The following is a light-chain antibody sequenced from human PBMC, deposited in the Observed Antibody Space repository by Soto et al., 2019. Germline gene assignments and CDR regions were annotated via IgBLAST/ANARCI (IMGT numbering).Light chain of an antibody. Sequence: EMVLTQSPDTLSVSPGERATLSCRASQTVSSNFLAWYQQRPGQAPRLLIYGASSRAAGIPDRFSGSGSGTDFTLTIGRLEPEDLAVYYCQQYGSSPETFGQGTKVEIK. CDR2: GAS. CDR1: QTVSSNF. J-gene: IGKJ1*01. CDR3: QQYGSSPET. V-gene: IGKV3-20*01.